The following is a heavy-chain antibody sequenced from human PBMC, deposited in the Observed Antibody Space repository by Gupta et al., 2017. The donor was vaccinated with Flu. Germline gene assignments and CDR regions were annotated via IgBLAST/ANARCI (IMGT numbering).Heavy chain of an antibody. CDR2: VYYSGRT. CDR1: GGHIGSYY. Sequence: QVQLQESGPGLVKPSETLSVTCTVSGGHIGSYYCNWIRQAPGKGLEWIGFVYYSGRTKLNPSIRNRVTMSVDTSKNRFSLKLTSVTAADTAVYYCARGRDVVTGYFDSWGQGTLIKVSS. J-gene: IGHJ4*02. D-gene: IGHD3-9*01. V-gene: IGHV4-59*01. CDR3: ARGRDVVTGYFDS.